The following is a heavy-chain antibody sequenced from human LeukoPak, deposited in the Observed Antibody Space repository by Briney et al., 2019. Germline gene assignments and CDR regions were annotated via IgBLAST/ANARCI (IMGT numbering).Heavy chain of an antibody. J-gene: IGHJ4*02. CDR2: VYSSGST. D-gene: IGHD1-26*01. Sequence: SSETLSLTCTVSGASISGSGYYWGWIRQPPGKGLEWIGSVYSSGSTYYNASLQSRVTISIETSKNQISLRLNSVTAADTAMYYCAKSGGYGLIDYWGQGTLVTVSS. V-gene: IGHV4-39*01. CDR1: GASISGSGYY. CDR3: AKSGGYGLIDY.